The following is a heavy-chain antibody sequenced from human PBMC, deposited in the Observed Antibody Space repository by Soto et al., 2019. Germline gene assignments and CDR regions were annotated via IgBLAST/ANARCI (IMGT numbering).Heavy chain of an antibody. D-gene: IGHD5-18*01. CDR1: ELNFNNYA. CDR3: ARDPLWGTAMVLWYFDL. CDR2: ISYDGSNK. V-gene: IGHV3-30-3*01. J-gene: IGHJ2*01. Sequence: VGSKRLSCRASELNFNNYAMHWVRQTTGKGLEWVALISYDGSNKYYADSVKGRFTISRDNSKNTLYLQMNSLRAEDTAVYYCARDPLWGTAMVLWYFDLWGRGTLVTVSS.